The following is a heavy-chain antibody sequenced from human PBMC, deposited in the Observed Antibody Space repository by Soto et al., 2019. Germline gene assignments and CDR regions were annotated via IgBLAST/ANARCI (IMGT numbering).Heavy chain of an antibody. CDR1: GHTFTSYA. CDR3: ARILVSHNWFDP. Sequence: GASVKVSCKASGHTFTSYAMHWVRQAPGQRLEWMGWINAGNGNTKYSQKFQGRVTITRDTSASTAYMELSSLRSEDTAVYYCARILVSHNWFDPWGQGTLVTVSS. CDR2: INAGNGNT. D-gene: IGHD2-15*01. V-gene: IGHV1-3*01. J-gene: IGHJ5*02.